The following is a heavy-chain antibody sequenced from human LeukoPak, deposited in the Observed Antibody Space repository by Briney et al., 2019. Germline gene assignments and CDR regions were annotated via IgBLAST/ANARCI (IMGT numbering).Heavy chain of an antibody. CDR2: IKHGGSEK. J-gene: IGHJ6*03. CDR3: AREESARALVVSAAMAPYYYYYMDV. D-gene: IGHD2-2*01. V-gene: IGHV3-7*01. Sequence: GGSLRLSCTASGFTFSNYWMNWVRQAPGKGLEWVANIKHGGSEKYYVDSVKGRFTISRDNAKNSLYLQMNSLRAEDTAVYYCAREESARALVVSAAMAPYYYYYMDVWAKGTTVTISS. CDR1: GFTFSNYW.